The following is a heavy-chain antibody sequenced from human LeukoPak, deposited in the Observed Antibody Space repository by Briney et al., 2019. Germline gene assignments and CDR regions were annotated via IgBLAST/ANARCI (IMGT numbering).Heavy chain of an antibody. CDR2: ISGSGGST. J-gene: IGHJ4*02. CDR1: GFTFSSYA. Sequence: GGSLRLSCAASGFTFSSYAMSWVRQAPGKGLEWVSAISGSGGSTYYADSVKGRFTISRDNSKNTLYLQMNSLGAEDTAVYYCAKYSGSSSWYGSTTTDYWGQGTLVTVSS. D-gene: IGHD6-13*01. V-gene: IGHV3-23*01. CDR3: AKYSGSSSWYGSTTTDY.